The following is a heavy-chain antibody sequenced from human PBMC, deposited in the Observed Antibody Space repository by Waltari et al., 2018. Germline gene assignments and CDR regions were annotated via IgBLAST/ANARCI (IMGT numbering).Heavy chain of an antibody. CDR3: AGYWGESKGVKGYSYGWNY. Sequence: QVQLVQSGAEVKKPGSSVKVSCKASGGTFSSYAISWVRQAPGQGLEWMGGIIPILGIANDAQKFQGRVTITADESTSTAYMELSSLRSEDTAVYYCAGYWGESKGVKGYSYGWNYWGQGTLVTVSS. V-gene: IGHV1-69*04. J-gene: IGHJ4*02. D-gene: IGHD5-18*01. CDR1: GGTFSSYA. CDR2: IIPILGIA.